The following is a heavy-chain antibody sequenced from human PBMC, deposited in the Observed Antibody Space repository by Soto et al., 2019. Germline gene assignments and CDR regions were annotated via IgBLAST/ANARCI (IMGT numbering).Heavy chain of an antibody. D-gene: IGHD1-1*01. CDR3: ARGRDEYKLGNV. CDR2: IHPSGST. V-gene: IGHV4-34*01. Sequence: QVQLQQWGAGLLKPSETLSLTCAVSGGSLSDYYWPWIRQSPGKGLEWIGEIHPSGSTYYNPSLSSRVTISVETSKNQCSLNLTSLTAADTAIYYCARGRDEYKLGNVWGHGTTVTVSS. CDR1: GGSLSDYY. J-gene: IGHJ6*02.